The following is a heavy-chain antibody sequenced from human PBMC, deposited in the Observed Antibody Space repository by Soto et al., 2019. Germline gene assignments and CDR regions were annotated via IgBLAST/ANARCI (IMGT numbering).Heavy chain of an antibody. CDR3: ARGLGVGNGDWFDP. Sequence: GASVKVSCKASGYTFTSYDSKWVRQETGKGIEWMGWMNPNRGNTGYAQKFQGRVTMTRNTSISTAYMELSSLRSEDTAVYYCARGLGVGNGDWFDPWGQRTLVTVSS. CDR2: MNPNRGNT. J-gene: IGHJ5*02. CDR1: GYTFTSYD. V-gene: IGHV1-8*01. D-gene: IGHD3-16*01.